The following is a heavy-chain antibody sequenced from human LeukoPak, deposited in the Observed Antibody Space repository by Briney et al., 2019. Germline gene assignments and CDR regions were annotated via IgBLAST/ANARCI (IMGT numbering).Heavy chain of an antibody. J-gene: IGHJ4*02. CDR1: GFTFSSYS. CDR3: ARGTYDFVQIDY. Sequence: GGSLRLSCAASGFTFSSYSMNWVRQAPGKGLEWVSSISTSSSYIYYADSVKGRFTISRDNAKNSLFLQMNSLRAEDTAAYSCARGTYDFVQIDYWGQGTLVTVSS. D-gene: IGHD3-3*01. V-gene: IGHV3-21*01. CDR2: ISTSSSYI.